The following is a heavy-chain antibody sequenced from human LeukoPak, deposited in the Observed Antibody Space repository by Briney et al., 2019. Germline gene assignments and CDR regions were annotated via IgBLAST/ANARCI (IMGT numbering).Heavy chain of an antibody. CDR3: TTEGLRIAVAGPPRGYFDY. J-gene: IGHJ4*02. D-gene: IGHD6-19*01. CDR2: IKSKTDGGTT. V-gene: IGHV3-15*01. CDR1: GFTFSNAW. Sequence: GGSLRLSCAASGFTFSNAWMSWVRQAPGKGLEWVGRIKSKTDGGTTDYAAPVKGRFTISRDDTKNTLYLQMNSLKTEDTAVYYCTTEGLRIAVAGPPRGYFDYWGQGTLVTVSS.